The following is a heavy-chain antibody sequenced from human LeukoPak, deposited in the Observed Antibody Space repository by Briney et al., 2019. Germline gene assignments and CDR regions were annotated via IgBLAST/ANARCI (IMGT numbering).Heavy chain of an antibody. J-gene: IGHJ5*02. V-gene: IGHV4-34*01. CDR1: GGSFSGYY. CDR2: INHSGST. D-gene: IGHD6-6*01. Sequence: PSETLSLTCAVYGGSFSGYYWSWIRQPPGKGPEWIGEINHSGSTNYNPSLKSRVTISVDTSKNQFSLKLSSVTAADTAVYYCARGVGSSPGNWFDPWGQGTLVTVSS. CDR3: ARGVGSSPGNWFDP.